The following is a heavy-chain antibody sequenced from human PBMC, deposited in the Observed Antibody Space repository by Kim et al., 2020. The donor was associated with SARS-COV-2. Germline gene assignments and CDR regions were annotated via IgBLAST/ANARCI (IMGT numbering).Heavy chain of an antibody. CDR1: GFTFSDYY. CDR3: ATQGTIFGVVTNYYYYGMDV. Sequence: GGSLRLSCAASGFTFSDYYMSWIRQAPGKGLEWVSYISSSSSYTNYADSVKGRFTISRDNAKNSLYLQMNSLRAEDTAVYYCATQGTIFGVVTNYYYYGMDVWGQGTTVTVSS. D-gene: IGHD3-3*01. CDR2: ISSSSSYT. J-gene: IGHJ6*02. V-gene: IGHV3-11*06.